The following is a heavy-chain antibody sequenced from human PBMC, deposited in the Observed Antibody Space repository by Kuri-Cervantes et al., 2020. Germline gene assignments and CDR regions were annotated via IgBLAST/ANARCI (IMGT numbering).Heavy chain of an antibody. CDR1: EFTFSDYY. Sequence: SLNISWAASEFTFSDYYMSWIRPAPGKGLEWVSYISSSGSTIYYADSVKGRFTISRDNAKNSLYLQMNSLRAEDTAVYYCTTDGSIAPDYYYYYYMDVWGKGTTVTVSS. D-gene: IGHD6-6*01. CDR3: TTDGSIAPDYYYYYYMDV. J-gene: IGHJ6*03. V-gene: IGHV3-11*01. CDR2: ISSSGSTI.